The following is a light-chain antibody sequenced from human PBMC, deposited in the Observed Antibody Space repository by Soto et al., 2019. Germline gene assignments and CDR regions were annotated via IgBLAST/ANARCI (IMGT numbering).Light chain of an antibody. CDR3: MQALQTPPWT. Sequence: DIVMTQSPLSLPVTPGEPASISCRSSQSLLHSNGYNYLDWYLQKPGQSPQLLIYLGSNRASGVPDRFGGSGSGTDFTLKISRVEAEDVGVYYCMQALQTPPWTFGQGTKVEIK. V-gene: IGKV2-28*01. CDR1: QSLLHSNGYNY. CDR2: LGS. J-gene: IGKJ1*01.